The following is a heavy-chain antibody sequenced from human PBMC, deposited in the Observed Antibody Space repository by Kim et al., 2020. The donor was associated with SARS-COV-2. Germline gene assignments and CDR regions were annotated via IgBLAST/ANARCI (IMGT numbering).Heavy chain of an antibody. D-gene: IGHD3-22*01. V-gene: IGHV1-8*01. CDR1: GYTFTSYD. J-gene: IGHJ6*02. Sequence: ASVKVSCKASGYTFTSYDINWVRQATGQGLEWMGWMNPNSGNTGYAQKFQGRVTMTRNTSISTAYMELSRLRSEDTAGYYCARGRLATMIVVVIPYYYYGMEVGGQGTTVTVSS. CDR3: ARGRLATMIVVVIPYYYYGMEV. CDR2: MNPNSGNT.